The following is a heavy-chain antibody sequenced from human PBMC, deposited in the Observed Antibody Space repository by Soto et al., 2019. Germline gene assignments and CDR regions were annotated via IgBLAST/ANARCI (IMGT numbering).Heavy chain of an antibody. J-gene: IGHJ3*01. CDR2: ISVSGGRT. CDR3: EGSWT. V-gene: IGHV3-23*01. Sequence: EVQLLESGGGLVQPGGSLRLSCAVSGFTLTNYAMSWVRQAPGKGLEWVAWISVSGGRTYYADSVKGRFTISKDSSKNTLWLEMNSLRAEDSAVYHCEGSWTWGQGTMVTVSS. D-gene: IGHD5-12*01. CDR1: GFTLTNYA.